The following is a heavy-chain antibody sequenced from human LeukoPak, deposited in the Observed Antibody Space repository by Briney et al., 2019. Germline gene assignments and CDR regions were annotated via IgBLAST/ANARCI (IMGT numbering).Heavy chain of an antibody. CDR1: GFTFSSYA. D-gene: IGHD3-22*01. Sequence: GGSLRLSCAASGFTFSSYAMSWVRQAPGKGLEWVSAISGSGGSTYYADSMKGRFTISRDNSKNTLYLQMNSLRAEDTAVYYCAKGKGDSSGYYYSSFDYWGQGTLVTVSS. CDR3: AKGKGDSSGYYYSSFDY. V-gene: IGHV3-23*01. CDR2: ISGSGGST. J-gene: IGHJ4*02.